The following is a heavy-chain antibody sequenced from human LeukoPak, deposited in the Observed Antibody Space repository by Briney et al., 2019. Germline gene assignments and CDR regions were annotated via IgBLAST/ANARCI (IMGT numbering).Heavy chain of an antibody. Sequence: GGSLRLSCAASGFTFSSYSMNWVRQAPGKGLEWVSSISSSSSYIYYADSVKGRFTISRDNAKNSLYLQMNSLRAEDTAVYYCARDTAMVTPSDYWGQGTLVTVSS. CDR2: ISSSSSYI. CDR1: GFTFSSYS. CDR3: ARDTAMVTPSDY. V-gene: IGHV3-21*01. J-gene: IGHJ4*02. D-gene: IGHD5-18*01.